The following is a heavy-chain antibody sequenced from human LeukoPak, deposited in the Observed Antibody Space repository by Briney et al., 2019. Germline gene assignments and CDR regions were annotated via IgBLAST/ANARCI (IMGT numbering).Heavy chain of an antibody. CDR2: INPDSGGT. J-gene: IGHJ3*01. V-gene: IGHV1-2*02. CDR1: GYTFTGYY. Sequence: ASVTVSCKASGYTFTGYYMHWVRQAPGQGLEWMGWINPDSGGTNNAQKFQGRVTMTRDTSISTAYMGLSRLRSDDTAVYYCARTFYDTLDSDAFDFWGQGTMVIVSS. D-gene: IGHD2/OR15-2a*01. CDR3: ARTFYDTLDSDAFDF.